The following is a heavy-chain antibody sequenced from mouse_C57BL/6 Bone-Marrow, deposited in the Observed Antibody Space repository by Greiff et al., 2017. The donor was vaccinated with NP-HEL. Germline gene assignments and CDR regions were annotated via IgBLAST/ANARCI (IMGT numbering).Heavy chain of an antibody. CDR1: GYTFTDYY. J-gene: IGHJ4*01. CDR2: IFPGSGST. CDR3: ANPYDYGGFYAMDY. V-gene: IGHV1-75*01. D-gene: IGHD2-4*01. Sequence: QVQLQQSGPELVKPGASVKISCKASGYTFTDYYINWVKQRPGQGLEWIGWIFPGSGSTYYNEKFKGKATLTVDKSSSTAYMLLSSLTSEDSAVYFCANPYDYGGFYAMDYWGQGTSVTVSS.